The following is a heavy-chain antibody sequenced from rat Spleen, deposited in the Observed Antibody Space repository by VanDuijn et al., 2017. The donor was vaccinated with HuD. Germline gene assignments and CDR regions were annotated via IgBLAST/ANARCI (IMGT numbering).Heavy chain of an antibody. CDR2: MRYDGDT. Sequence: QVQLKESGPGLVQPSQTLSLTCTVSEFSLTGNNIHWVRQPPGQGLEWMGRMRYDGDTSYNSALKSRLSISRDTSKNQVFLKMNSLQTDDTGTYYCTRDHGEGSDYWGQGVMVTVSS. D-gene: IGHD1-11*01. CDR3: TRDHGEGSDY. J-gene: IGHJ2*01. V-gene: IGHV2-63*01. CDR1: EFSLTGNN.